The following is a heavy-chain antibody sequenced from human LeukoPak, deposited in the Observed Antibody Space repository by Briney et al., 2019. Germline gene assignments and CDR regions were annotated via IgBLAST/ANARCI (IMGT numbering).Heavy chain of an antibody. V-gene: IGHV3-30*02. Sequence: GSLRLSCAAFGFTFSSYGMHWVRQTPGKGLEWVAFIRHDGTYQQYADSVKGRFTVSRDNSKDVVYLQMNSLRTEDTAVYYCAKNRDSSDYPRDFDYWGQGTLVTVSS. J-gene: IGHJ4*02. D-gene: IGHD3-22*01. CDR2: IRHDGTYQ. CDR3: AKNRDSSDYPRDFDY. CDR1: GFTFSSYG.